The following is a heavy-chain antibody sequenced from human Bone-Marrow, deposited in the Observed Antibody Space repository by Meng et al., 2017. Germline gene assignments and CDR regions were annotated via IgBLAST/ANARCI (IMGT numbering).Heavy chain of an antibody. CDR2: ISGSGGAI. V-gene: IGHV3-23*01. Sequence: GESLKISCAASGFTFSSYAMSWVRQAPGKGLEWGSAISGSGGAIYYADSVKGRFTISRDNSENTLYLQMNSLRDEDTAVYYCAKDPGSGWTNKGNDFDVWGQGTMVTVSS. CDR3: AKDPGSGWTNKGNDFDV. D-gene: IGHD6-19*01. CDR1: GFTFSSYA. J-gene: IGHJ3*01.